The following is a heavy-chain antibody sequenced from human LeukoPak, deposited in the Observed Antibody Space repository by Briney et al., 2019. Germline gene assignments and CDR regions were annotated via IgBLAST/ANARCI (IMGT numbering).Heavy chain of an antibody. CDR3: ARITLSGGDAFDI. CDR1: GFTVSSNY. CDR2: IYSGGST. Sequence: GGSLRLSCAASGFTVSSNYMSWVRQAPGKGLEWVSVIYSGGSTYYADSVKGRFTISRDNSKNTLYLQMKSLRAEDTAVYYCARITLSGGDAFDIWGQGTMVTVSS. V-gene: IGHV3-53*01. J-gene: IGHJ3*02. D-gene: IGHD3-16*02.